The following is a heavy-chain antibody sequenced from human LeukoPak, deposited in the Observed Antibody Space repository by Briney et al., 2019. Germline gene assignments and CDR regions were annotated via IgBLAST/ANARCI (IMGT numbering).Heavy chain of an antibody. Sequence: GASVKVSCKASGYTFTGYYMHWVRQAPGQGLEWMGWINPNSGGTNYAQKFQGRVTMTGDTSISTAYMELSWLRSDDTAVYFCARPIYSYGFGGADYGGQGTPVPVSS. CDR2: INPNSGGT. D-gene: IGHD5-18*01. CDR1: GYTFTGYY. CDR3: ARPIYSYGFGGADY. V-gene: IGHV1-2*02. J-gene: IGHJ4*02.